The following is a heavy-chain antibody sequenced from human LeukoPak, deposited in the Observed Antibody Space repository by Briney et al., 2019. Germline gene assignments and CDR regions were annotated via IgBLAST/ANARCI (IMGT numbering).Heavy chain of an antibody. CDR1: TASINSYY. D-gene: IGHD5-18*01. CDR3: VRHGYTASHFFLDY. CDR2: IYTTGMT. Sequence: SETLSLTCTVSTASINSYYLGWVRQPAGRGLEWIGRIYTTGMTQYDPSLRSRVTMSVDTSQKQFSLNLRSVTAADTAIYFCVRHGYTASHFFLDYWGQGALVTVSS. V-gene: IGHV4-4*07. J-gene: IGHJ4*02.